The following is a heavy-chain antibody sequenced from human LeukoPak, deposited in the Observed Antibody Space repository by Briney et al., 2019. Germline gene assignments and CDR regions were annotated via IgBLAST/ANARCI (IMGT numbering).Heavy chain of an antibody. D-gene: IGHD2-2*02. CDR3: AREPPYCSSTSCYRGGFDY. V-gene: IGHV1-2*02. Sequence: GASVKVSCKASGYTFTGYYMHYVRQAPGQGLEWMGWINPNSGGTNYAQKFQGRVTMTRDTSISTAYMELSRLRSDDTAVYYCAREPPYCSSTSCYRGGFDYWGQGTLVTVSS. CDR2: INPNSGGT. CDR1: GYTFTGYY. J-gene: IGHJ4*02.